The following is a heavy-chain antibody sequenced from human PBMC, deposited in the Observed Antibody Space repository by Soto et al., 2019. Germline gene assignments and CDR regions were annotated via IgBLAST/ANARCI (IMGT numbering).Heavy chain of an antibody. CDR1: GFTFSTYG. J-gene: IGHJ4*02. CDR2: ISYNGGNK. CDR3: ARDVAGGLRLGELSAYFDY. Sequence: QVQLVESGGGVVQPGMSLTLSCAASGFTFSTYGMHWVRQAPGKGLEWVAVISYNGGNKYYADAVKGRFTISRDKSQNTLFLQMSGLRPDDTAIYSCARDVAGGLRLGELSAYFDYWGQGTPVTVSS. D-gene: IGHD3-16*02. V-gene: IGHV3-30*03.